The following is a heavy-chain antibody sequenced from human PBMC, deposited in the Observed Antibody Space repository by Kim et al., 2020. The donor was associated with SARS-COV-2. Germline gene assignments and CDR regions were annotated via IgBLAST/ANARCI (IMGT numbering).Heavy chain of an antibody. CDR1: GFTFSSYE. D-gene: IGHD3-10*01. J-gene: IGHJ4*02. V-gene: IGHV3-48*03. CDR3: ARAPRGDLFDY. CDR2: ISSSGSTI. Sequence: GGSLRLSCAASGFTFSSYEMNWVRQAPGKGLEWVSYISSSGSTIYYADSVKGRFTISSDNAKNSLYLQMNSLRAEDTAVYYCARAPRGDLFDYWGQGTLVTVSS.